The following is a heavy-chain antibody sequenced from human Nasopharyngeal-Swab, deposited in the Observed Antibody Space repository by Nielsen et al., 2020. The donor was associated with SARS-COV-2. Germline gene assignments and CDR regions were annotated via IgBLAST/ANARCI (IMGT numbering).Heavy chain of an antibody. CDR2: INTNTGNP. CDR3: AREAAAGIVYGMDV. CDR1: GSTFNFYY. V-gene: IGHV7-4-1*02. D-gene: IGHD6-13*01. J-gene: IGHJ6*02. Sequence: ASVKVSCKQPGSTFNFYYMHWVRQAPGQGLEWMGWINTNTGNPTYAQGFTGRFVFSLDTSVSTAYLQISSLKAEDTAVYYCAREAAAGIVYGMDVWGQGTTVTVSS.